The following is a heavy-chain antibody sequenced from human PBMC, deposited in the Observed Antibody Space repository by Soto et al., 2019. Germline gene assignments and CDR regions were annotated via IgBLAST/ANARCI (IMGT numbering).Heavy chain of an antibody. D-gene: IGHD2-8*01. J-gene: IGHJ6*03. Sequence: GGSLRLSCAASGFTVSSKYMSWVRQAPGKGLEWVSTITTSGGNTYYADSVQGRFTISRDNSKNTLYLQMNSLRAEDTAVYYCAGRYCTNGVCYTNYYYYIDVWGKGTTVTVSS. CDR1: GFTVSSKY. V-gene: IGHV3-23*01. CDR3: AGRYCTNGVCYTNYYYYIDV. CDR2: ITTSGGNT.